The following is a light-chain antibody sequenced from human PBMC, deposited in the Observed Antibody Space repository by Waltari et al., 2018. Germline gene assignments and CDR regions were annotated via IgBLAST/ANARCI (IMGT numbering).Light chain of an antibody. Sequence: DIQMTRSPSSLSASVGDTVTITCRASQSISSWLDWFQQKPGKAPKVLIYKASSLQSGVPSRFSGSGSGTDFTLTISSLQPEDFATYYCLQYNSSPWTFGQGTKVEI. CDR1: QSISSW. J-gene: IGKJ1*01. CDR3: LQYNSSPWT. CDR2: KAS. V-gene: IGKV1-5*03.